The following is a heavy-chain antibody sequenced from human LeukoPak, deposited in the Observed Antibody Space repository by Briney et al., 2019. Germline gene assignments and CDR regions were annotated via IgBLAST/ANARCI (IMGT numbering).Heavy chain of an antibody. CDR3: ARDRVYLDY. CDR1: GFTFNIYS. J-gene: IGHJ4*02. V-gene: IGHV3-48*04. CDR2: ISWGSDTI. Sequence: GGSLRLSCAASGFTFNIYSMNWVRQAPGKGLEWVSYISWGSDTIYYADSVKGRFTISRDNAKNTLYLQMNSLRAEDTAVYYCARDRVYLDYWGQGTLVTVSS. D-gene: IGHD3-10*01.